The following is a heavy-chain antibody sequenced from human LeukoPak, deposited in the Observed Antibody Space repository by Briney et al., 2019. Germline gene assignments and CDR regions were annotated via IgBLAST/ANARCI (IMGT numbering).Heavy chain of an antibody. D-gene: IGHD2-15*01. CDR1: GGTFSSYA. CDR2: IIPIFGTA. Sequence: SVKVSCKASGGTFSSYAISWVRQAPGQGLEWMGGIIPIFGTANYAQKFQGRVTITTDESTSTAYMELSSLRSEDTAVYYCARYCSGGSRYSAFDIWGQGTMVTVSS. J-gene: IGHJ3*02. V-gene: IGHV1-69*05. CDR3: ARYCSGGSRYSAFDI.